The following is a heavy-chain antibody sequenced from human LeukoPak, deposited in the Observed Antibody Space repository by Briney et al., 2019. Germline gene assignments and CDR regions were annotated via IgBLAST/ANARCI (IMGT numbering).Heavy chain of an antibody. CDR2: INPNSGGT. J-gene: IGHJ4*02. CDR3: ARDVDIVATDFDY. Sequence: ASVKVSCKASGYTFTCYYMHWVRQAPGQGLEWMGRINPNSGGTNYAQKFQGRVTMTRDTSISTAYMELSRLRSDDTAVYYCARDVDIVATDFDYWGQGTLVTVSS. CDR1: GYTFTCYY. V-gene: IGHV1-2*06. D-gene: IGHD5-12*01.